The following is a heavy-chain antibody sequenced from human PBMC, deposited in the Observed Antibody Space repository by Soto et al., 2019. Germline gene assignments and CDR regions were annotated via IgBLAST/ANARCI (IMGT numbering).Heavy chain of an antibody. D-gene: IGHD2-15*01. V-gene: IGHV1-46*01. J-gene: IGHJ4*02. CDR1: GYTFATHY. Sequence: QVQLVQSGAEVKKPGASVKISCKTSGYTFATHYIHWVRQVPGQGLEWMGMINPSDGSTSYVQKFQGRVTMTRDTSATTVFLNMSRLTSHDTAVFYCAREDGGGGRRHDFWGQGTLVTVSS. CDR2: INPSDGST. CDR3: AREDGGGGRRHDF.